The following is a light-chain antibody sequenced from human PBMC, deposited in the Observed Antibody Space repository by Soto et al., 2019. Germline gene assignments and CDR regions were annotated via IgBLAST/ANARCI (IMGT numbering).Light chain of an antibody. CDR2: SNS. J-gene: IGLJ2*01. CDR3: QSYDSSLSGHVV. V-gene: IGLV1-40*01. CDR1: SSNIGAGYN. Sequence: QSVLTQPPSVSGAPGQRVTISCTGSSSNIGAGYNVHWYQQLPGTAPKLLIYSNSNRPSGVPDRCSGSKSGTSASLAITGLQAEDEADYYCQSYDSSLSGHVVFGGGTKLTVL.